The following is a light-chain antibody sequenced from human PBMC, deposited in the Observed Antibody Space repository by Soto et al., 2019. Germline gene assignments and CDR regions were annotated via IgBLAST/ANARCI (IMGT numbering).Light chain of an antibody. Sequence: SYELTQPSSVSVSPGQTARITCSGDVLAKKYARWFQQKPGQAPVLVIYKDSERPSGIPERFSGSSSGTIVTLTISGVQVEDEADYYCYSAADNNRVFGGGTKLTVL. CDR1: VLAKKY. J-gene: IGLJ2*01. V-gene: IGLV3-27*01. CDR2: KDS. CDR3: YSAADNNRV.